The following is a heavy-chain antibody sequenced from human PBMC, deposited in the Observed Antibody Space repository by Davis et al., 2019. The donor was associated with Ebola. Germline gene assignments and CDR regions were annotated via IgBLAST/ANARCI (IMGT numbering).Heavy chain of an antibody. V-gene: IGHV4-34*01. CDR3: ARGSSSWVYYGMDV. CDR2: INHSGST. CDR1: GGTSSDYY. J-gene: IGHJ6*02. Sequence: SETLSLTCAVYGGTSSDYYWSWIRQPPGKGLEWIGEINHSGSTNYNPSLKSRVTISVDTSKNQFSLKLSSVTAADTAVYYCARGSSSWVYYGMDVWGQGTTVTVSS. D-gene: IGHD6-13*01.